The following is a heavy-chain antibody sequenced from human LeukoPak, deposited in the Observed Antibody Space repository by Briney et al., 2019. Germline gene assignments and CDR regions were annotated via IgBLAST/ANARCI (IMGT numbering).Heavy chain of an antibody. CDR1: GYTFTGYY. D-gene: IGHD6-25*01. CDR2: INPNSGGT. CDR3: ARECGLRYFDY. Sequence: ASLKVSCKASGYTFTGYYMHWVRQAPGQGLEWMGWINPNSGGTNYAQKFQGRVTMTRDTSISTTYMELSRLRSDDTAVYYCARECGLRYFDYWGQGTLVTVSS. V-gene: IGHV1-2*02. J-gene: IGHJ4*02.